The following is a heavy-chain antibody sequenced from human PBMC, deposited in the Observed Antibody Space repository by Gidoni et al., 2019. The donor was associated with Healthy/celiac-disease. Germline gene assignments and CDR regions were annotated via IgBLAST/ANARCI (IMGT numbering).Heavy chain of an antibody. D-gene: IGHD3-10*01. CDR3: TTDGWDYGSGSPFDY. Sequence: EVQLVESGGGLVKPGGSLRLSCAASGFTFSNAWMSWVRQAPGKGLEWVGRIKSKTDGGTTDYAAPVKGRFTISRDDSKNMLYLQMNSLKTEDTAVYYCTTDGWDYGSGSPFDYWGQGTLVTVSS. CDR2: IKSKTDGGTT. CDR1: GFTFSNAW. J-gene: IGHJ4*02. V-gene: IGHV3-15*01.